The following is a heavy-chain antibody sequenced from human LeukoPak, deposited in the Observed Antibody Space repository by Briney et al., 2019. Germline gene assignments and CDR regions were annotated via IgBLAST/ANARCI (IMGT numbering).Heavy chain of an antibody. Sequence: ASVKVSCKASGYTFTSYGISWVREAPGQGLEWMGWISAYNGNTNYAQKLQGRVAMTTDTSTSTAYMELRSLRSDDTAVYYCAREGTEVRGMNWFDPWGQGTLVTVSS. CDR2: ISAYNGNT. CDR3: AREGTEVRGMNWFDP. V-gene: IGHV1-18*01. CDR1: GYTFTSYG. J-gene: IGHJ5*02. D-gene: IGHD3-10*01.